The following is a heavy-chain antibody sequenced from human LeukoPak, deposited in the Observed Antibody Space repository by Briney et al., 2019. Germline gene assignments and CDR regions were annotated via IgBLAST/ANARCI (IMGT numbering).Heavy chain of an antibody. CDR1: GFTFSSYW. J-gene: IGHJ4*02. D-gene: IGHD3-3*01. CDR3: AKVRRAFGVVILNYFDY. Sequence: GGSLRLSCAASGFTFSSYWMSWVRQAPGKGLEWVSAISGSGGSTYYADFVKGRFTISRDNSKNTLYLQMNSLRAEDTAVYYCAKVRRAFGVVILNYFDYWGQGTLVTVSS. CDR2: ISGSGGST. V-gene: IGHV3-23*01.